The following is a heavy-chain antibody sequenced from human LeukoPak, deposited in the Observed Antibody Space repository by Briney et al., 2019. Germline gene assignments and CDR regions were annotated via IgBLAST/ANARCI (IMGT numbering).Heavy chain of an antibody. V-gene: IGHV3-15*07. CDR3: ITAGDSSGYYYGILDY. Sequence: GGSLRLSCTVSGLTFSTHSMNWVRQAPGKGLEWVGRIKSKTDGGTIDYAAPVKGRFTISRDDSKNTLYLQMNSLKTEDTAVYYCITAGDSSGYYYGILDYWGQGTLVTVSS. D-gene: IGHD3-22*01. CDR1: GLTFSTHS. CDR2: IKSKTDGGTI. J-gene: IGHJ4*02.